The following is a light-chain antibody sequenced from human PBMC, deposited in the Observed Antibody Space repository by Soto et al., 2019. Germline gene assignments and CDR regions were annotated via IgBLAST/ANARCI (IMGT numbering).Light chain of an antibody. Sequence: DIVMTQSPDSLAVSLGERATINCKSSQSVLYSSNNKNYVAWYQQRPGQPPKLLIYWTSIRESEVPYRFSASGSGTDFTLTISSLQAEDVAVYSFQQYYSPPLTFGGGTKVEIK. CDR3: QQYYSPPLT. CDR1: QSVLYSSNNKNY. J-gene: IGKJ4*01. V-gene: IGKV4-1*01. CDR2: WTS.